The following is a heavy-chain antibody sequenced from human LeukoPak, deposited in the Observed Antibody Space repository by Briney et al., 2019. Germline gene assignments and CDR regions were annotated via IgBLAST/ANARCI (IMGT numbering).Heavy chain of an antibody. V-gene: IGHV3-7*01. J-gene: IGHJ4*02. D-gene: IGHD1-14*01. Sequence: GSLRLSCTVSGFSFSSNWRSWVRQAPGKGLEWVATIKQDGSEKYYVDSVKGRFTISRDNAKSSLYLQMNSLRAEDTAVYYCATRRGGGLYYFDYWGQGTLVTVSS. CDR1: GFSFSSNW. CDR3: ATRRGGGLYYFDY. CDR2: IKQDGSEK.